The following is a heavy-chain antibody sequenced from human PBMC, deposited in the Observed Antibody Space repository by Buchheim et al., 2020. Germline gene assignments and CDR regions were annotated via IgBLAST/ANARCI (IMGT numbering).Heavy chain of an antibody. V-gene: IGHV3-23*01. J-gene: IGHJ6*02. CDR3: AKGYYSSGYPYYYYGMDV. CDR1: GFTFSSYA. CDR2: ISGSGGST. Sequence: EVQLLESGGGLVQPGGSLRLSCAASGFTFSSYAMSWVRQAPGKGLEWVSAISGSGGSTYYADSVKGRFTISRDNSTNTLYLQINSLRADDTAVYYCAKGYYSSGYPYYYYGMDVWGQGTT. D-gene: IGHD3-22*01.